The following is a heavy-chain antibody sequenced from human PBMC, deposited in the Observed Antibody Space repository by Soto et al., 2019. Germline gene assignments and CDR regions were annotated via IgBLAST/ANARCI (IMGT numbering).Heavy chain of an antibody. CDR2: IHYSGST. CDR3: ARVLGYSYGYPFDY. V-gene: IGHV4-59*01. CDR1: GVSISSYC. Sequence: ASETLSLTCAVSGVSISSYCWSWIRQPPGKGLEWIGYIHYSGSTNYNPSLKSRVTISLDTSKNQFSLKLSSVTAADTAVYYCARVLGYSYGYPFDYWGQGTLVTVSS. D-gene: IGHD5-18*01. J-gene: IGHJ4*02.